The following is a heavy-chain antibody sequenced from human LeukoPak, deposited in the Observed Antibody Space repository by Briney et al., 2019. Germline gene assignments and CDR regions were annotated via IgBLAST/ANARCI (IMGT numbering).Heavy chain of an antibody. J-gene: IGHJ4*02. Sequence: SETLSLTCAVYGGSFSGYYWSWIRQPPGKGLEWIGEINHSGSTNYNPSLKSRVTISVDTSKNQFSLKLSSVTAADTAVYYCARGRNAVLMVYAIPLRGPSDYWGQGTLVTVSS. CDR1: GGSFSGYY. V-gene: IGHV4-34*01. CDR2: INHSGST. D-gene: IGHD2-8*01. CDR3: ARGRNAVLMVYAIPLRGPSDY.